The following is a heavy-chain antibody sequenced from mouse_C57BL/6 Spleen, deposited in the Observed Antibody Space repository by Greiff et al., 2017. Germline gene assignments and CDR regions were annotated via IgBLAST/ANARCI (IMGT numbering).Heavy chain of an antibody. D-gene: IGHD4-1*01. CDR2: IYPGSGST. Sequence: QVQLQQPGAELVKPGASVKMSCKASGYTFTSYWITWVKQRPGQGLEWIGDIYPGSGSTNYNEKFKSKATLTVDTSSSTAYMQLSSLTSEDSAVYYCASSLSGTWAWFAYWGQGTLVTVSA. CDR1: GYTFTSYW. CDR3: ASSLSGTWAWFAY. J-gene: IGHJ3*01. V-gene: IGHV1-55*01.